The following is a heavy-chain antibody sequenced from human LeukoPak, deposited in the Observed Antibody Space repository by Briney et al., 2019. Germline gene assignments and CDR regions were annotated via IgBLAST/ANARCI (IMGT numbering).Heavy chain of an antibody. D-gene: IGHD3-22*01. CDR3: AKDPLPHYYDSSGYSDY. CDR1: GFTFSSYG. V-gene: IGHV3-30*18. Sequence: GGSLRLSCAASGFTFSSYGMHWVRQAPGKGLEWVAVISYDGSNKYYADSVKGRFTISRDNSKNTLYLQMNSLRVEDTAVYYCAKDPLPHYYDSSGYSDYWGQGTLVTVSS. CDR2: ISYDGSNK. J-gene: IGHJ4*02.